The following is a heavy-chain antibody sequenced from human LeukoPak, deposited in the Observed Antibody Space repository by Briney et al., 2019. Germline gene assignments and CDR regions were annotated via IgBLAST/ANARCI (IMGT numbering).Heavy chain of an antibody. CDR1: GYTFTSYD. Sequence: ASVKVSCKASGYTFTSYDINWVRQATGQGLEWMGWMNPNSGNTGYAQKFQGRVTMTRNTSISTAYMELSSLRPEDTAVYYCARVRRKGYSSGWCQDPWGQGTLVTVSS. CDR3: ARVRRKGYSSGWCQDP. D-gene: IGHD6-19*01. J-gene: IGHJ5*02. V-gene: IGHV1-8*01. CDR2: MNPNSGNT.